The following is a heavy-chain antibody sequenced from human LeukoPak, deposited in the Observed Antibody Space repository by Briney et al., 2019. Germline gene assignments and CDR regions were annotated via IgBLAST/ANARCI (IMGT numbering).Heavy chain of an antibody. Sequence: SETLSLTCTVSGGSISSSSYYWSWIRQPPGKGLEWIGYIYYSGSTNYNPSLKSRVTISVDTSKNQFSLKLSSVTAADTAVYYCARDGGDGYNDYWGQGTLVTVSS. J-gene: IGHJ4*02. CDR2: IYYSGST. D-gene: IGHD5-24*01. CDR3: ARDGGDGYNDY. CDR1: GGSISSSSYY. V-gene: IGHV4-61*01.